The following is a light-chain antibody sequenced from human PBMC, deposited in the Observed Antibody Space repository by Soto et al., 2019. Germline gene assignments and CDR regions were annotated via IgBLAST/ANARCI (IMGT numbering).Light chain of an antibody. J-gene: IGKJ2*01. V-gene: IGKV4-1*01. CDR2: WAC. CDR1: QSVLYSSNNKNY. Sequence: DIVMTQSPDSLAVSLGERATINCKSSQSVLYSSNNKNYLAWYQQKPGQPPKLLIYWACTRESGVPDRFSGSGSGTDFTLTISSLHAEDVAVYYCQQYYSTPPMYTFGQGTKLEIK. CDR3: QQYYSTPPMYT.